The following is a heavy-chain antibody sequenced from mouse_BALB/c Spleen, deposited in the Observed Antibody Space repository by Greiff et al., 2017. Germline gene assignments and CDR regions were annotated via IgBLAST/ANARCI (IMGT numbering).Heavy chain of an antibody. CDR3: ARLGTTVVATGGYFDV. D-gene: IGHD1-1*01. J-gene: IGHJ1*01. Sequence: EVQRVESGPELEKPGASVKISCKASGYSFTGYNMNWVKQSNGKSLEWIGNIDPYYGGTSYNQKFKGKATLTVDKSSSTAYMQLKSLTSEDSAVYYCARLGTTVVATGGYFDVWGAGTTVTVSS. CDR1: GYSFTGYN. V-gene: IGHV1-39*01. CDR2: IDPYYGGT.